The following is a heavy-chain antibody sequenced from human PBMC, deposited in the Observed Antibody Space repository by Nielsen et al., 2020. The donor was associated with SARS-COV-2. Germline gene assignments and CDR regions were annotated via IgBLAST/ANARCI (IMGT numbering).Heavy chain of an antibody. CDR3: ARRGWNWNPLYYYYYMDV. V-gene: IGHV4-31*11. J-gene: IGHJ6*03. CDR2: IYYSGST. Sequence: SETLSLTCAVYGGSFSGYYWSWIRQHPGKGLEWIGYIYYSGSTYYNPSLKSRVTISVDTSKNQFSLKLSSVTAADTAVYYCARRGWNWNPLYYYYYMDVWGKGTTVTVSS. CDR1: GGSFSGYY. D-gene: IGHD1-1*01.